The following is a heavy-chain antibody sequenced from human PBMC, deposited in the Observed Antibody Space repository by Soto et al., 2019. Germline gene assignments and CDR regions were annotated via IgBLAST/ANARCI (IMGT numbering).Heavy chain of an antibody. J-gene: IGHJ5*02. D-gene: IGHD3-10*01. V-gene: IGHV1-69*08. CDR1: GGTFSSYT. CDR2: IIPFIGVG. Sequence: QVQLVQSGPEVKKPGSSVKVSCKASGGTFSSYTISWVRQAPGQGLEWMGRIIPFIGVGNYAQKFQGRATITADTSTSTFYMDLSSLRSEDTAVYYCARDGGFGEFDPWGQGTLVTVSS. CDR3: ARDGGFGEFDP.